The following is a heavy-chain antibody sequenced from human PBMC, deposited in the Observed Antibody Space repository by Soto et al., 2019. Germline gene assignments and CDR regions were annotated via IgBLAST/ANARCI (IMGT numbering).Heavy chain of an antibody. Sequence: SQTLSLTCAISGDSVSSNSAAWNWIRQSPSRGLEWLGRTYYRSKWSNDYAESVKSRISINPDSSKNQLSLQLNSVTPEDTAVYYCARGRVAYNSRGDFDYWGQGTLVTVSS. J-gene: IGHJ4*02. CDR2: TYYRSKWSN. CDR1: GDSVSSNSAA. CDR3: ARGRVAYNSRGDFDY. V-gene: IGHV6-1*01. D-gene: IGHD6-13*01.